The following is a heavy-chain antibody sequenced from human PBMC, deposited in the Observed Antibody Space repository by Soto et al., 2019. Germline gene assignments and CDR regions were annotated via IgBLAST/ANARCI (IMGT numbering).Heavy chain of an antibody. CDR3: AGRHYGMDV. V-gene: IGHV3-21*01. J-gene: IGHJ6*02. Sequence: EVELVESGGGLVKPGGSLRLSCAASGFTFSSYSMNWVRQAPGKGLEGVSSITSSSSYIYYADSVKGRFPISSDNAKNSLYLEMNSLRAEDTAVYYCAGRHYGMDVWGQGTTVTVSS. CDR1: GFTFSSYS. CDR2: ITSSSSYI. D-gene: IGHD6-25*01.